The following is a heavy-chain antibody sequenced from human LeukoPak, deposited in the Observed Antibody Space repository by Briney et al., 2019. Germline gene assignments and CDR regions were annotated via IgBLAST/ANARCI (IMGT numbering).Heavy chain of an antibody. D-gene: IGHD6-13*01. CDR1: GFTFSSYW. CDR3: ARDRGAAAGTGWFDP. CDR2: TDSDGSST. J-gene: IGHJ5*02. Sequence: GGSLRLSCAASGFTFSSYWMHWVRQAPGKGLVWVSRTDSDGSSTSYADSVKGRFTISRDNAKNSLYLQMNSLRAEDTAVYYCARDRGAAAGTGWFDPWGQGTLVTVSS. V-gene: IGHV3-74*01.